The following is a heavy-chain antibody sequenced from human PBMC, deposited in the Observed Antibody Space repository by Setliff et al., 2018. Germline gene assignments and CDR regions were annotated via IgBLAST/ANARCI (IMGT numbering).Heavy chain of an antibody. Sequence: ASVKVSCKASVGTFSSYAISWVRQAPGQGLEWMGRISVYNGNTNYGQKYQGRVAMTTDTSTNTVYMELRSLRSDDTAVYFCVREYSGGGLTWGQGTMVTVSS. J-gene: IGHJ3*01. D-gene: IGHD1-26*01. CDR3: VREYSGGGLT. CDR1: VGTFSSYA. V-gene: IGHV1-18*01. CDR2: ISVYNGNT.